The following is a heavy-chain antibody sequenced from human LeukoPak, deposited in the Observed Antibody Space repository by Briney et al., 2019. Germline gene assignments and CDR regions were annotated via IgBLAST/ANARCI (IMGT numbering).Heavy chain of an antibody. J-gene: IGHJ4*02. CDR3: ARLRSGYDLFDY. Sequence: PSETLSLTCTVSGGSISSNIYSWGWIRQPPGKGLEWIGSFYYSGSTYYNPSLKSRVTISVDTSKNQFSLKLSSVTAADTAVYYCARLRSGYDLFDYWGQGTLVTVSS. V-gene: IGHV4-39*01. CDR1: GGSISSNIYS. D-gene: IGHD5-12*01. CDR2: FYYSGST.